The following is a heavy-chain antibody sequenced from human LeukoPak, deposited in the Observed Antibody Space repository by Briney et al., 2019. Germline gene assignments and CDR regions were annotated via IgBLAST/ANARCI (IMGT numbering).Heavy chain of an antibody. CDR3: VRDWSRGYFDY. V-gene: IGHV3-48*02. D-gene: IGHD3-3*01. CDR2: ISSLSAM. CDR1: GFSFSSYS. J-gene: IGHJ4*02. Sequence: GGSLRLSCAASGFSFSSYSMNWVRQAPGKGLQWVSYISSLSAMYYTDSVKGRFTISRDNAQNSLHLQMNSLRDEDTAVYYCVRDWSRGYFDYWGQGTLVTVSS.